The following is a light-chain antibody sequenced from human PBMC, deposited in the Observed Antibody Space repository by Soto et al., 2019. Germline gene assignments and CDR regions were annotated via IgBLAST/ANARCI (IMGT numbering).Light chain of an antibody. CDR2: DNN. V-gene: IGLV1-51*01. CDR1: SSNIGNNY. J-gene: IGLJ2*01. Sequence: QSVLTQPPSVSAAPGQKVTISCSGSSSNIGNNYVSWFQHLPGTAPKLLIYDNNKRPSGIPDRFSGSKSGTSATLGITGLQTGDEADYYCGTWDSRLSGGVFGGGTKVTVL. CDR3: GTWDSRLSGGV.